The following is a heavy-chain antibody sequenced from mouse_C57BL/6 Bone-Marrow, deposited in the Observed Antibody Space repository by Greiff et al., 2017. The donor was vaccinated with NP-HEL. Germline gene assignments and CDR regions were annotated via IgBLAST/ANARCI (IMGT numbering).Heavy chain of an antibody. D-gene: IGHD2-12*01. CDR2: IDPENGDT. CDR3: TDDGFAY. CDR1: GFNFTDDY. Sequence: EVQLQQSGAELVRPGASVKLSCKASGFNFTDDYMHWVKQRPEQGLEWIGWIDPENGDTEYASKFQGKATITAETSSNTAYLQLSSLTSEDTAVYYCTDDGFAYWGQGTLVTVSA. J-gene: IGHJ3*01. V-gene: IGHV14-4*01.